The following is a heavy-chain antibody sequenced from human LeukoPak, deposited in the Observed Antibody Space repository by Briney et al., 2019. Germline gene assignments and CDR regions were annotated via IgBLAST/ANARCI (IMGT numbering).Heavy chain of an antibody. CDR2: IIPIFGTA. D-gene: IGHD2-2*01. V-gene: IGHV1-69*05. J-gene: IGHJ4*02. Sequence: GASVKVSCKASGGTFSSYAISWVRQAPGQGLEWMGGIIPIFGTADYAQKFQGRVTITTDESTSTAYMELSSLRSGDTAVYYCARVGYCSSTSCSFFDYWGQGTLVTVSS. CDR3: ARVGYCSSTSCSFFDY. CDR1: GGTFSSYA.